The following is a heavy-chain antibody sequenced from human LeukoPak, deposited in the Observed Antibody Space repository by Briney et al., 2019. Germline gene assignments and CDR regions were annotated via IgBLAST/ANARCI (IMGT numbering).Heavy chain of an antibody. CDR3: ARDVEMDYFDY. CDR2: ISAYNGNT. Sequence: VASVKVSCKTSGYTFTNYDISWVRQAPGLGLEWMGWISAYNGNTNYAQKVQGRVTMTTDTSTSTAYMELSSLRSEDTAVYYCARDVEMDYFDYWGQGTLVTVSS. CDR1: GYTFTNYD. D-gene: IGHD5-24*01. V-gene: IGHV1-18*01. J-gene: IGHJ4*02.